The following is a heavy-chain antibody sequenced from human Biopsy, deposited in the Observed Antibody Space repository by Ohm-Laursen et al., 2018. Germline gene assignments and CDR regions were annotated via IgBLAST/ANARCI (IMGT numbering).Heavy chain of an antibody. Sequence: SLRLSCAASGFRFDDYAMQWVRQAPGKGLEWVSGISWSSGTIGYADSVKGRFTVSRDNAKNSLYLQMNSLRVEDTALYYCVRDRGHYYDKSDYKIGDWVWGHGTLVTVSS. CDR2: ISWSSGTI. CDR1: GFRFDDYA. CDR3: VRDRGHYYDKSDYKIGDWV. J-gene: IGHJ4*01. V-gene: IGHV3-9*01. D-gene: IGHD3-22*01.